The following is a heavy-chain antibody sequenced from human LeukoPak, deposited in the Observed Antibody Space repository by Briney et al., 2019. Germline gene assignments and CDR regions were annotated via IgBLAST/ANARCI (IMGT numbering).Heavy chain of an antibody. J-gene: IGHJ6*03. CDR1: GFTFSSYG. D-gene: IGHD3-16*01. V-gene: IGHV3-30*02. Sequence: QTGGSLRLSCAASGFTFSSYGMHWVREAPGKGLEWVAFIRYDGNNKYYADSVKGRFTISRDNSKNTLYLQMNSLRADDTAVYYCARAGELRYMDVWGKGTAVTVSS. CDR2: IRYDGNNK. CDR3: ARAGELRYMDV.